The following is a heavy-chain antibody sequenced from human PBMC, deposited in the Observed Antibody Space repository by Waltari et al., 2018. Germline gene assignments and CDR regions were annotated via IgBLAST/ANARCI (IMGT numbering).Heavy chain of an antibody. CDR1: SDSVSNSYL. Sequence: QLQLQESGPGLVKPSGTLSLTCAVSSDSVSNSYLWNWVRQAPGKGLEWIGQVHGSGRTNYNPSFASRVTVARDTYNNQFSLRLTSATAADTAVYYCARDRGRGLYLDSWGPGTLVTVSP. J-gene: IGHJ4*02. CDR3: ARDRGRGLYLDS. V-gene: IGHV4-4*02. CDR2: VHGSGRT. D-gene: IGHD2-15*01.